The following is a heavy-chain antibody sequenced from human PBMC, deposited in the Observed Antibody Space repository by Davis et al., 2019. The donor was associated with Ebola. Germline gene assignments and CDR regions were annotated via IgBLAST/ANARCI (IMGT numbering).Heavy chain of an antibody. CDR2: IRYDGSNK. V-gene: IGHV3-30*02. J-gene: IGHJ4*02. D-gene: IGHD3-3*01. Sequence: PGGSLRLSCAASGFTFSSYGMHWVRQAPGKGLEWVAFIRYDGSNKYYADSVKGRFAISRDNSKNTLYLQMNSMRAEDTAVYYCEADFWGGYRPFDYWGQGTLVTVSS. CDR3: EADFWGGYRPFDY. CDR1: GFTFSSYG.